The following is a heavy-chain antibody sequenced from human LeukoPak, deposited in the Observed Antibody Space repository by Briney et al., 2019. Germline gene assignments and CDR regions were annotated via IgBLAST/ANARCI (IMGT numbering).Heavy chain of an antibody. V-gene: IGHV3-21*01. D-gene: IGHD1-20*01. Sequence: GGSLRLSCAASGFTFSSYAMNWVRQAPGKGLEWVSSISSSSSYIYYADSVKGRFTISRDNAKNSLYLQMNSLRAEDTAVYYCARVNWNDVLLPDYWGQGTLVTVSS. J-gene: IGHJ4*02. CDR1: GFTFSSYA. CDR3: ARVNWNDVLLPDY. CDR2: ISSSSSYI.